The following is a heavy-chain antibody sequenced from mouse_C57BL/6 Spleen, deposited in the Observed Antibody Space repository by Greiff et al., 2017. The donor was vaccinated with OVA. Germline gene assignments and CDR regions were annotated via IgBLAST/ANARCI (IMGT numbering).Heavy chain of an antibody. CDR1: GYSITSGYY. D-gene: IGHD2-4*01. CDR2: ISYDGSN. V-gene: IGHV3-6*01. CDR3: AKGGYDYDEGFAY. J-gene: IGHJ3*01. Sequence: EVKLVESGPGLVKPSQSLSLTCSVTGYSITSGYYWNWIRQFPGNKLEWMGYISYDGSNNYNPSLKNRISITRDTSKNQFFLKLNSVTTEDTATYYCAKGGYDYDEGFAYWGQGTLVTVSA.